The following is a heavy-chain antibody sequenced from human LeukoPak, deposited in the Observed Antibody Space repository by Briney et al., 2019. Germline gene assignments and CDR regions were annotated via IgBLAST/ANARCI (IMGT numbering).Heavy chain of an antibody. D-gene: IGHD1-7*01. CDR3: ARGNSRYYYYGMDV. J-gene: IGHJ6*04. V-gene: IGHV4-30-2*01. Sequence: PSQTPSLTCAVSGGSISSGGYSWSWIRQPPGKGLEWIGYIYHSGSTYYNPSLKSRVTISVDRSKNQFSLKLSSVTAADTAVYYCARGNSRYYYYGMDVWGKGTTVTVSS. CDR1: GGSISSGGYS. CDR2: IYHSGST.